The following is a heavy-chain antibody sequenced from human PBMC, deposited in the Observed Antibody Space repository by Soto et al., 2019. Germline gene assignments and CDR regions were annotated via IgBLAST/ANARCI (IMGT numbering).Heavy chain of an antibody. Sequence: QVQLVQSGAEVKKPGSSVKVSCKASGGTFSSYAISWVRQAPGQGLEWMGGIIPIFGTANYAQKFQGRVTITADESTSTASMELSSLRSADTAVYYCARSPSPPLDMIVYYFDYWGQGTLVTVAS. CDR3: ARSPSPPLDMIVYYFDY. D-gene: IGHD3-22*01. CDR2: IIPIFGTA. J-gene: IGHJ4*02. CDR1: GGTFSSYA. V-gene: IGHV1-69*12.